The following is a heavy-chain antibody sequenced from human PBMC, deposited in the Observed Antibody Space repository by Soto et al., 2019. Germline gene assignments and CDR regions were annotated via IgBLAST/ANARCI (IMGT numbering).Heavy chain of an antibody. V-gene: IGHV1-69*06. Sequence: QVHLVQSGTEVKWPGSSVKVSCKASGDTFDNYAISWVRQAPGQGLEWMGGVIPRFDSASYAQHSRDRVTSIADKFPTTAYLGLRGLTSEDTAVYYCAASTFLSGVTGYFHLAFWGQGTLVPVSS. CDR3: AASTFLSGVTGYFHLAF. D-gene: IGHD3-9*01. J-gene: IGHJ4*02. CDR1: GDTFDNYA. CDR2: VIPRFDSA.